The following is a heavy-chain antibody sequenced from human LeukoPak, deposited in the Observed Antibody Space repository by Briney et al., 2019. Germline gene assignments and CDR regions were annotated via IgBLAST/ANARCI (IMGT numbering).Heavy chain of an antibody. CDR2: VSGRDDST. V-gene: IGHV3-23*01. CDR1: GFTFSNYA. D-gene: IGHD3-9*01. CDR3: AKWGDYDILTGYYDSDY. J-gene: IGHJ4*02. Sequence: QTGASLRLSCAASGFTFSNYAMSWVRQAPGKGLEWVSAVSGRDDSTYYADSVKGRFTISRDTSKNTLYLRMNSLRAEDTAVYYCAKWGDYDILTGYYDSDYWGQGTLVTVSS.